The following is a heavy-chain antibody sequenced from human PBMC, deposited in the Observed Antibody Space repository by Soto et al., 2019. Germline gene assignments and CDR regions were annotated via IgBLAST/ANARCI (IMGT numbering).Heavy chain of an antibody. J-gene: IGHJ4*02. Sequence: EVQLLESGGGLVQPGGSLRLSCAASGFTFSSYTMAWVRQAPGKGLAWVSSISDTGGNTYYADSVKGRFTISSDKSKNTLYLQMNSLRADDTALYYCARGGNSWYNYWGQGALVTVSS. V-gene: IGHV3-23*01. CDR2: ISDTGGNT. CDR1: GFTFSSYT. D-gene: IGHD6-13*01. CDR3: ARGGNSWYNY.